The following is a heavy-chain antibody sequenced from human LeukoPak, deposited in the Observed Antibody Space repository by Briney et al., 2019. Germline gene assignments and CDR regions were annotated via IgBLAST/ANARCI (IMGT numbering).Heavy chain of an antibody. CDR1: GGSICSSSYY. CDR3: ARQAVADNGFDY. CDR2: IYYSGNT. D-gene: IGHD6-19*01. J-gene: IGHJ4*02. Sequence: SETLSLTCTVSGGSICSSSYYWGWIRQPPGKGLEWIGTIYYSGNTYYNPSLKSRVSISVDTSKKQFSLKLSSVTAADTAVYYCARQAVADNGFDYWGQGTLVTVSS. V-gene: IGHV4-39*01.